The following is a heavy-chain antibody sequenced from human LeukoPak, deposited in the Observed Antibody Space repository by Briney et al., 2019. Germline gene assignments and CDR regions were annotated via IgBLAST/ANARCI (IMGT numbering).Heavy chain of an antibody. CDR3: ARDLKQLGIDY. CDR1: GYTFGNSG. CDR2: ISAYNGNT. D-gene: IGHD6-13*01. J-gene: IGHJ4*02. Sequence: ASVKVSCKASGYTFGNSGISWVRQAPGQGLEWMGWISAYNGNTNYAQKLQGRVTMTTDTSTSTAYMELRSLRSDDTAVYYCARDLKQLGIDYWGQGTLVTVSS. V-gene: IGHV1-18*01.